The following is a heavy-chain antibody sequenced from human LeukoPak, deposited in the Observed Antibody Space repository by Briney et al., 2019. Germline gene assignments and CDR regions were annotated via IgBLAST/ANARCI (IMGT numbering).Heavy chain of an antibody. V-gene: IGHV3-48*03. CDR3: ARARNSVGIGYYYYYYMDV. D-gene: IGHD1-14*01. J-gene: IGHJ6*03. CDR2: ISSSGSTI. CDR1: GFTFSSYE. Sequence: GGSLRLSCAASGFTFSSYEMNWVRQAPGKGLEWVSYISSSGSTIYYADSVKGRFTISRDNAKNSLYLQMNSLRAEDTAVYYCARARNSVGIGYYYYYYMDVWGKGTTVTVSS.